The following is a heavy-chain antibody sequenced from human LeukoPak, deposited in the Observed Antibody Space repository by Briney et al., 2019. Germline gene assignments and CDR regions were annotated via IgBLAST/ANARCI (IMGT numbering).Heavy chain of an antibody. V-gene: IGHV4-39*02. CDR3: AREVRGQLVRDYFDY. Sequence: SETLSLTCTVSGGSISSSSYYWGWIRQPPGKGLEWIGTLYYSGSTYYNPSLKSRVSISVDTSKNQFSLKLSSVTAADTAVYYCAREVRGQLVRDYFDYWGQGTLVTVSS. CDR1: GGSISSSSYY. D-gene: IGHD6-6*01. CDR2: LYYSGST. J-gene: IGHJ4*02.